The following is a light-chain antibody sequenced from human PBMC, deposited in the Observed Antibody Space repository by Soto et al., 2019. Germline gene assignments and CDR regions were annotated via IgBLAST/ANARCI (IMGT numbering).Light chain of an antibody. V-gene: IGKV3-20*01. J-gene: IGKJ2*01. Sequence: ETVLTQSPGTLSLSPEERATLSCRASQNFGNTFLAWYQQKPGQAPRLLIYDASDRATGIPDRFSGSGSGTDFTLTISRLEPEDFAVYYCQQYGSSPYTFGQGTKLEIK. CDR2: DAS. CDR3: QQYGSSPYT. CDR1: QNFGNTF.